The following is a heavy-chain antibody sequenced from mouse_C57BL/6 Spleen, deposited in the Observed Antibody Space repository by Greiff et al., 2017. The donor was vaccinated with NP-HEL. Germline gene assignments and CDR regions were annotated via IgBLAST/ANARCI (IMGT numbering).Heavy chain of an antibody. CDR3: VRQTTVVASFDY. CDR1: GFSFNTYA. J-gene: IGHJ2*01. V-gene: IGHV10-1*01. D-gene: IGHD1-1*01. Sequence: EVKLVESGGGLVQPKGSLKLSCAASGFSFNTYAMNWVRQAPGKGLEWVARIRSKSNNYATYYADSVKDRFTISRDDSESMLYLQMNNLKTEDTAMYYCVRQTTVVASFDYWGQGTTLTVSS. CDR2: IRSKSNNYAT.